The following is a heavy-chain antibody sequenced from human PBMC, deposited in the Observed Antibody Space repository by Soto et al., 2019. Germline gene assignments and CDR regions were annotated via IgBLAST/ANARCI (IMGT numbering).Heavy chain of an antibody. CDR2: ISFDGSSQ. D-gene: IGHD3-22*01. Sequence: QVQLVESGGGVVQPGRSLRLSCAASGFKFRSHAMHWVRQAPGQGLEWVAVISFDGSSQYYADFVKGRFTVSRDNSKTTLYLQLNSLRAEDTALYFCAKDQDTSGYYSVGDWGRGTLVTVSS. CDR3: AKDQDTSGYYSVGD. J-gene: IGHJ4*02. V-gene: IGHV3-30-3*01. CDR1: GFKFRSHA.